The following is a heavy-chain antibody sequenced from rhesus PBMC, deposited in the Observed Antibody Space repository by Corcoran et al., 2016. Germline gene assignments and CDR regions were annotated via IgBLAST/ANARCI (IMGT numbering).Heavy chain of an antibody. CDR2: ISGRGGST. CDR3: ARDHDSGYYGPFDY. Sequence: QLQLQESGPGLVTPSETLSLTCAVSGGSISSTYWSWIRQPPGKGLEWLGRISGRGGSTDYNPSLNIRVTTSTATSKNQFSLKLISVTAADTAVYYCARDHDSGYYGPFDYWGQGVLVTVSS. J-gene: IGHJ4*01. V-gene: IGHV4-173*01. CDR1: GGSISSTY. D-gene: IGHD3-28*01.